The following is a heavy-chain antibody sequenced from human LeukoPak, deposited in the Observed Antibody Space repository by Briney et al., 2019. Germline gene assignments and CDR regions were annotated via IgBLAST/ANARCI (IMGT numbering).Heavy chain of an antibody. CDR1: GDSVSCNSAA. D-gene: IGHD1-26*01. CDR2: KYYRCKWYN. Sequence: SQTLSLTCAISGDSVSCNSAAWNWIPQSPSRGLEWLGSKYYRCKWYNGYVVSVKSRITITPETSNNQFSLQLTSVPPEDTAVYYCARDGVVGAGDAFDIWGQGTMVTVSS. CDR3: ARDGVVGAGDAFDI. V-gene: IGHV6-1*01. J-gene: IGHJ3*02.